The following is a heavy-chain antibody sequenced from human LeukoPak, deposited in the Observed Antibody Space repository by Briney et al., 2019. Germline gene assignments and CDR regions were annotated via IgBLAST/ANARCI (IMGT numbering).Heavy chain of an antibody. CDR1: GGSISSYY. D-gene: IGHD2-15*01. CDR3: ARAGYCSPTCQNWFDP. V-gene: IGHV4-4*07. J-gene: IGHJ5*02. CDR2: VYPSGGT. Sequence: PSETLSLTCFVSGGSISSYYWSWIRQPAGKGLEWIGRVYPSGGTNSNPSLKSRVTMSVDTSKNQFSLKLISVTAADTAVYYCARAGYCSPTCQNWFDPWGQGALVTVSS.